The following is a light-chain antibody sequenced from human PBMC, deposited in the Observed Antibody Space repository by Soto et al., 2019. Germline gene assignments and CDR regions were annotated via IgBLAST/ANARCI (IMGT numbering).Light chain of an antibody. V-gene: IGKV1-39*01. CDR3: QQSYSSPRT. Sequence: DIQMTQSPSSLSASVGDRVTITCQSSQSIISYLNWYQQKAEKAPQLLIYAASSLQSGVPARFSGSGSGTDFILSISSLQPEDSAMFYCQQSYSSPRTFGQGTKLEI. CDR1: QSIISY. CDR2: AAS. J-gene: IGKJ2*01.